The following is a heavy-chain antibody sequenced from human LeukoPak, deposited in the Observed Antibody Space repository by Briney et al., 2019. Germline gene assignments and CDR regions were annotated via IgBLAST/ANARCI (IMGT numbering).Heavy chain of an antibody. D-gene: IGHD3-22*01. CDR1: GFVFYDYS. CDR2: INWDGSGT. J-gene: IGHJ4*02. CDR3: ASEGGYKGPFDY. V-gene: IGHV3-43*01. Sequence: GGSLRLSCAASGFVFYDYSMHWVRQTPGKGLEWISAINWDGSGTYYAESLKGRFTISRDNGDSTLYLQMSNLRTDDTALYYCASEGGYKGPFDYWGRGTLVTVSS.